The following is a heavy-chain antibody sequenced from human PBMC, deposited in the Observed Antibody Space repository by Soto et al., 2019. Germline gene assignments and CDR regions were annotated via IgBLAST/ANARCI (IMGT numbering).Heavy chain of an antibody. J-gene: IGHJ4*02. CDR3: AKGRVLLWFGELFRASGFDY. CDR2: ISGSGGST. V-gene: IGHV3-23*01. Sequence: EVQLLESGGGLVQPGGSLRLSCAASGFTFSSYAMSWVRQAPGKGLEWVSAISGSGGSTYYADSVKGRFTISRDNSKNTLYLQMNSLRAEDTAVYYCAKGRVLLWFGELFRASGFDYWGQGTLVTVSS. CDR1: GFTFSSYA. D-gene: IGHD3-10*01.